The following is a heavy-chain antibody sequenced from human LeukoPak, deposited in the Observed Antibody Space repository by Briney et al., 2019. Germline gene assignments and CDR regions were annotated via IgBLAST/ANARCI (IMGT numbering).Heavy chain of an antibody. CDR2: ISSNGGST. CDR3: AREDSDY. CDR1: GFTFSNAW. Sequence: GGSLRLSCAASGFTFSNAWMSWVRQAPGKGLEYVSAISSNGGSTYYANSVKGRFTISRDNSKNTLYLQMGSLRAEDMAVYYCAREDSDYWGQGTLVTVSS. J-gene: IGHJ4*02. D-gene: IGHD2-15*01. V-gene: IGHV3-64*01.